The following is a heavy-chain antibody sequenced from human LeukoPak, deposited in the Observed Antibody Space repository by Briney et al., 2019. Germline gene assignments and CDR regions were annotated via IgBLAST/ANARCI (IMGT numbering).Heavy chain of an antibody. Sequence: GGSLRLSCAASGFTFSSYGMHWVRQAPGKGLEWVAFIRYDGSNKYYADSVKGRFTISRDNSKNTLYLQMNSLRAEDTAVYYCAKDFHGDYVHYYYMDVWGKGTTVTISS. CDR3: AKDFHGDYVHYYYMDV. CDR2: IRYDGSNK. D-gene: IGHD4-17*01. J-gene: IGHJ6*03. V-gene: IGHV3-30*02. CDR1: GFTFSSYG.